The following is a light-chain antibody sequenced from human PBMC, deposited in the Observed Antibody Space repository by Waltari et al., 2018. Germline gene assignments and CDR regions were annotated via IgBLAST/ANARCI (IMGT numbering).Light chain of an antibody. CDR3: QQSYSTRYT. V-gene: IGKV1-39*01. J-gene: IGKJ2*01. CDR1: QSISSY. CDR2: AAS. Sequence: IQMTQSPSSLPASVGDRVTITCRASQSISSYLNWYQQKAGKVPNLLIYAASSLQSGVPSRFSGSGSGTDFTLTISSLQPEDFATYYCQQSYSTRYTFGQGTKLAIK.